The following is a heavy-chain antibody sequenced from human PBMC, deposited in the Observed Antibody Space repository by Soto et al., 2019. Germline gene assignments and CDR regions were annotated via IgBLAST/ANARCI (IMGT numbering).Heavy chain of an antibody. CDR1: GFTFSSYV. V-gene: IGHV3-23*01. D-gene: IGHD6-19*01. Sequence: EVQLLESGGGLVQPGGSLRLSCAASGFTFSSYVMSWVRQAPGKGLEWVSAISGSGGSTYYADSVKGRFTISRDNSQKAVYLQMNRLRAEDTGVYYCAKEPYSSGAPTIWYFDLCGRGTLVAVSS. CDR3: AKEPYSSGAPTIWYFDL. CDR2: ISGSGGST. J-gene: IGHJ2*01.